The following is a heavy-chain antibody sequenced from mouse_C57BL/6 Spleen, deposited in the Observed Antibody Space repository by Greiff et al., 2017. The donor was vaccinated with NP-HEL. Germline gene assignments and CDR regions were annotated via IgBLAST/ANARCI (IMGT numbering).Heavy chain of an antibody. CDR1: GYAFTNYL. V-gene: IGHV1-54*01. D-gene: IGHD2-1*01. J-gene: IGHJ4*01. CDR3: ARSGYGNYPYAMDY. Sequence: VHLVESGAELVRPGTSVKVSCKASGYAFTNYLIEWVKQRPGQGLEWIGVINPGSGGTNYNEKFKGKATLTADKSSSTAYMQLSSLTSEDSAVYFCARSGYGNYPYAMDYWGQGTSVTVSS. CDR2: INPGSGGT.